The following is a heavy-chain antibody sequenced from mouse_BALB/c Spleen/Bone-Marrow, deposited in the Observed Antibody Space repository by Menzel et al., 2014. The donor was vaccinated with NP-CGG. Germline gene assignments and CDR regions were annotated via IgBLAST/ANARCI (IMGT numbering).Heavy chain of an antibody. D-gene: IGHD2-3*01. Sequence: VQLEESGAELAKPGASVMMSCKASGYTFTSYWMHWVKQRPGQGLEWIGYINPNTDNTEYNQKFKDKATLTADKSSSTGYMQMISVASEDSAVYFCARDGHRAYWGQEGLVTVSA. CDR1: GYTFTSYW. J-gene: IGHJ3*01. CDR3: ARDGHRAY. CDR2: INPNTDNT. V-gene: IGHV1-7*01.